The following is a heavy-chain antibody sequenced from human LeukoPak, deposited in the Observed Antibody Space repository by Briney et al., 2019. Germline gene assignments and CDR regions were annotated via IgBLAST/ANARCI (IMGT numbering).Heavy chain of an antibody. V-gene: IGHV1-46*01. CDR2: INPSGGST. CDR1: GYTFTSYY. CDR3: ARYPARCSSRCRGLFDY. D-gene: IGHD6-19*01. J-gene: IGHJ4*02. Sequence: ASVKVSCKASGYTFTSYYMHWVRQAPGQGLEWMGIINPSGGSTSYAQKFQGRVTMTRDTSTSTVYMELSSLRSEDTAVYYCARYPARCSSRCRGLFDYWGQGTLVTVSS.